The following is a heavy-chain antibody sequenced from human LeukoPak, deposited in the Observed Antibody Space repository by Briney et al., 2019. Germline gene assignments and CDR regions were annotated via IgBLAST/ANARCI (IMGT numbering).Heavy chain of an antibody. D-gene: IGHD6-13*01. CDR1: GFTVSSNY. CDR3: ARVPGYSSNWYLVY. CDR2: IYSGGST. Sequence: PGGSLRLSCAASGFTVSSNYMSWVRQAPGKGLEWVSVIYSGGSTNYADSVKGRFTISRDNSKNTLYLQMNSLRAEDTAVYYCARVPGYSSNWYLVYWGQGTLVTVSS. J-gene: IGHJ4*02. V-gene: IGHV3-66*01.